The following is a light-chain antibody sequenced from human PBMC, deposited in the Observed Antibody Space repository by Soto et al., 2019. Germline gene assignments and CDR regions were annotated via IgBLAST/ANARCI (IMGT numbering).Light chain of an antibody. CDR3: QQRDYWQVT. CDR1: QSVSSR. Sequence: EIVVTQSPVTLSLSPGERATLSCRASQSVSSRLAWYQQKPGQAPRLLIYDVSNRATGIPARFSGSGSGTDFALTISSLEPEDFAVYYCQQRDYWQVTFGQGTRLEIK. V-gene: IGKV3-11*01. CDR2: DVS. J-gene: IGKJ5*01.